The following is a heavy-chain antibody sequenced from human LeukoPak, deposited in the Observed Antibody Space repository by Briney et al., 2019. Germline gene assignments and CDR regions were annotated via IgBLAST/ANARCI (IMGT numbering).Heavy chain of an antibody. CDR2: IYHRGST. CDR3: ARGGNYDILTGYYIGATNWFDP. V-gene: IGHV4-38-2*02. CDR1: GYSISSGYY. Sequence: SETLSLPLTVSGYSISSGYYWGSIRQPPGKGLEWIGSIYHRGSTSYNPSLKSRATTSVDTSKNQFSLKLSYVTAADTAVYYCARGGNYDILTGYYIGATNWFDPWGQGTLVTVSS. D-gene: IGHD3-9*01. J-gene: IGHJ5*02.